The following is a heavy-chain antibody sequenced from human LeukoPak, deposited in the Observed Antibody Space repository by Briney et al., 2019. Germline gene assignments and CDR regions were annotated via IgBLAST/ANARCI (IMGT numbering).Heavy chain of an antibody. D-gene: IGHD6-13*01. CDR2: IYTSGST. CDR3: AREEVITYSSSWYGVYYFDY. J-gene: IGHJ4*02. CDR1: GGSISSGRYY. Sequence: SQTLSLTCTVSGGSISSGRYYWSWIRQPAGEGLEWIGRIYTSGSTNYNPSLKSRVTISVDTSENQFSLKLSSVTAADTAVYYCAREEVITYSSSWYGVYYFDYWGQGTLVTVSS. V-gene: IGHV4-61*02.